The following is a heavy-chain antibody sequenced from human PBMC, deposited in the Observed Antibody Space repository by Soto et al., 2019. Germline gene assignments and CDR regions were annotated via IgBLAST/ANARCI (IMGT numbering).Heavy chain of an antibody. Sequence: GGSLRLSCAASGFTFSSYSMNWVRQAPGKGLEWVSSISSSSSYIYYADSVKGRFTISRDNAKNSLYLQMNSLRAEDTAVYYCARWGAYYDSSGYYYPFDYWGQGTLVTVLL. J-gene: IGHJ4*02. CDR1: GFTFSSYS. V-gene: IGHV3-21*01. CDR3: ARWGAYYDSSGYYYPFDY. CDR2: ISSSSSYI. D-gene: IGHD3-22*01.